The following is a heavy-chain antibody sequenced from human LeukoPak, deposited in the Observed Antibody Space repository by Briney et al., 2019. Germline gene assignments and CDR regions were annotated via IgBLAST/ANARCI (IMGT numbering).Heavy chain of an antibody. CDR2: IRYDGSNK. CDR1: GFTFSSYG. J-gene: IGHJ4*02. CDR3: ARVRITMVRGVIGYFDY. D-gene: IGHD3-10*01. Sequence: GGSLRLSCAASGFTFSSYGIHWVRQAPGKGLEWVTFIRYDGSNKFYADSVKGRFTISRDNSKNTLYLQMNSLRAEDTAVYYCARVRITMVRGVIGYFDYWGQGTLVTVSS. V-gene: IGHV3-30*02.